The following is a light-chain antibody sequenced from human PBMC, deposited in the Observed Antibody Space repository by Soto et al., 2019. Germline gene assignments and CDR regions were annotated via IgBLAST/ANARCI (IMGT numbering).Light chain of an antibody. CDR3: CSYEASSTSWV. CDR1: SSDAGNYNF. CDR2: EDS. Sequence: QSVLTQPASVSGSPGQPITISCTGTSSDAGNYNFVSWYQQHPGKAPKVIIYEDSTRPSGVSNRISGSKSGNTASLTISGLQAEDVADYYCCSYEASSTSWVFGGGTKLTVL. V-gene: IGLV2-23*01. J-gene: IGLJ3*02.